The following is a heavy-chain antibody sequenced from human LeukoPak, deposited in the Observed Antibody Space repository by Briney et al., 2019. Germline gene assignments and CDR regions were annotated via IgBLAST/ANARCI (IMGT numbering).Heavy chain of an antibody. Sequence: SVKVSCKSSGENFSSYVITWVRQAPGQGLEWMGGIIPIFGTSNYAQRFQGRVTITADESTSTAYMELSSLRSEDTAVYYCARDGPAAGHAFDYWGQGTLVTVSS. J-gene: IGHJ4*02. CDR2: IIPIFGTS. CDR1: GENFSSYV. V-gene: IGHV1-69*13. CDR3: ARDGPAAGHAFDY.